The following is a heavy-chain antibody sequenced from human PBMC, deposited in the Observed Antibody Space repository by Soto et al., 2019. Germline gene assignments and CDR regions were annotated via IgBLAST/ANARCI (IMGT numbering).Heavy chain of an antibody. CDR3: VTYGGGYDYEMNY. D-gene: IGHD5-12*01. V-gene: IGHV4-4*07. CDR2: IYTSGSI. Sequence: SETLSLTCTVSGDSISSFYWSWIRQPAGKGLEWIGRIYTSGSINYNPSLESRVTMSVDTSKNQVSLKLYSVTAADTAVYYCVTYGGGYDYEMNYWGQGTLVTVSS. J-gene: IGHJ4*02. CDR1: GDSISSFY.